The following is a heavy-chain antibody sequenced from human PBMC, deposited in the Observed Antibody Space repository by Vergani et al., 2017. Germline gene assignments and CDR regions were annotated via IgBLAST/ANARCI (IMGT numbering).Heavy chain of an antibody. D-gene: IGHD1-26*01. V-gene: IGHV3-15*01. Sequence: EVQLVESGGGLVKPGGSLRLSCAASGFTFSNAWMSWVRQAPGKGLEWVGRIKSKTDGGTTDYAAPVKGRFTISRDDSKNTLYLQMNSLKTEDTAVYYCTTKVFRRYSGSYYWDVDYWGQGTLVTVSS. CDR2: IKSKTDGGTT. CDR3: TTKVFRRYSGSYYWDVDY. CDR1: GFTFSNAW. J-gene: IGHJ4*02.